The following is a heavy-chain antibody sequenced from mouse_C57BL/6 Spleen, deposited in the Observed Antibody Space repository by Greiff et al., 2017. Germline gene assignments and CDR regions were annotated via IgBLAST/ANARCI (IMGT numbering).Heavy chain of an antibody. Sequence: QVQLKQPGAELVRPGSSVKLSCKASGYTFTSYWMHWVKQRPIQGLEWIGNIDPSDSETHYNQKFKDKATLTVDKSSSTAYMQLSSLTSEDSAVYYCARKDLRFYAMDYWGQGTSVTVSS. D-gene: IGHD1-1*01. CDR2: IDPSDSET. CDR3: ARKDLRFYAMDY. CDR1: GYTFTSYW. V-gene: IGHV1-52*01. J-gene: IGHJ4*01.